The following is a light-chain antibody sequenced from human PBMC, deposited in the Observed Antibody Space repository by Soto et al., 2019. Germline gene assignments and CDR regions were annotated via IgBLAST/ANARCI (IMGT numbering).Light chain of an antibody. V-gene: IGKV1-5*01. CDR1: QSISSW. CDR2: DAS. J-gene: IGKJ1*01. CDR3: QQYNTYPCT. Sequence: DIQVTQSPATLSASVGDRVTITCRASQSISSWLAWYQQKTGKVPKLLIDDASSLESGVPSRFSGSGSGTEFTLTISSLQPDDFATYYCQQYNTYPCTFGQGTKVEIK.